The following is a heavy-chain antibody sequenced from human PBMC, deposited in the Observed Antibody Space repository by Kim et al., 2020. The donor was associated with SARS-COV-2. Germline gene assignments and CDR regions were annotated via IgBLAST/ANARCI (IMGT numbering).Heavy chain of an antibody. V-gene: IGHV3-21*01. D-gene: IGHD2-15*01. J-gene: IGHJ4*02. Sequence: YADSVKGQFTISRDNAKNSLYLQMNSLRAEDTAVYYCAREYCSGGSCNDYWGQGTLVTVSS. CDR3: AREYCSGGSCNDY.